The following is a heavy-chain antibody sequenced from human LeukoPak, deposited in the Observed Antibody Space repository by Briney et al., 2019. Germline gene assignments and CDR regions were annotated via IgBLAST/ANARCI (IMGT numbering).Heavy chain of an antibody. CDR3: ARQYYDFWSDPNPYWFDP. Sequence: SETLSLTCTVSGGSISSYYWSWIRQPPGKGLEWIGYIYYSGSTNYNPSLKSRVTMSVDTSKNQFSLRLSSVTAADTAVYYCARQYYDFWSDPNPYWFDPGAREPWSPSPQ. V-gene: IGHV4-59*01. J-gene: IGHJ5*02. CDR2: IYYSGST. CDR1: GGSISSYY. D-gene: IGHD3-3*01.